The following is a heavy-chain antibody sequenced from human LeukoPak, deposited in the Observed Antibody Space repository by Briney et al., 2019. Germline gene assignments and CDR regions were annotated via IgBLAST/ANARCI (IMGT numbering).Heavy chain of an antibody. D-gene: IGHD4-17*01. Sequence: SETLSLTCTVSGGSISSGGYYWSWIRQHPGKGLEWIGYIYYSGSTYYNPSLKSRVTISVDTSKNQFSLKLSSVTAADTAVYYCARAGDYGSHFQHWGQGTLVTVSS. CDR2: IYYSGST. CDR3: ARAGDYGSHFQH. CDR1: GGSISSGGYY. J-gene: IGHJ1*01. V-gene: IGHV4-31*03.